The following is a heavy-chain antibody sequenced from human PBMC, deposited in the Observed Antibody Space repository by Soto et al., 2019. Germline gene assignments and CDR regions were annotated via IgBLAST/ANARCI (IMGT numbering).Heavy chain of an antibody. Sequence: EVQLVESGGGLVKPGGSLRLSCAASGFTFSSYSMNWVRQAPGKGLEWVSSISSSSSYIYYADSVKGRFTISRDNAKNSLYRQMNSLRTVDTAVYYWARRSSYYFDYWGQGPLVTVSS. CDR2: ISSSSSYI. CDR3: ARRSSYYFDY. D-gene: IGHD2-2*01. V-gene: IGHV3-21*01. CDR1: GFTFSSYS. J-gene: IGHJ4*02.